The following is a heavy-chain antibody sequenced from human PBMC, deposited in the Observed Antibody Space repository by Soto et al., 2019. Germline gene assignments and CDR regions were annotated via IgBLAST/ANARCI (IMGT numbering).Heavy chain of an antibody. CDR1: GGSILRGDYH. CDR2: IYNSGGT. D-gene: IGHD1-20*01. Sequence: QVQLQESGPGLVKPSPTLSLTCTVSGGSILRGDYHWNWIRQPPGKGLEWIGNIYNSGGTHYNPSLKSRVTLSVDASKNQFSLKLSYVIAADTAIDYGARDNNWKSMDVLGQGTTGSGSS. V-gene: IGHV4-30-4*01. CDR3: ARDNNWKSMDV. J-gene: IGHJ6*02.